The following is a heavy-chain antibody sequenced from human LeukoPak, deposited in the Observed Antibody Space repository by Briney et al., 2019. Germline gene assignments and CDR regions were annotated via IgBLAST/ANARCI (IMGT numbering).Heavy chain of an antibody. CDR1: GGTFSSYA. CDR3: ARSYSGYDEFYDY. J-gene: IGHJ4*02. V-gene: IGHV1-69*13. D-gene: IGHD5-12*01. Sequence: SVKVSCKASGGTFSSYAISWVRQAPGQGLEWMGGIIPIFGTANYALKFQGRVTITADESTSTAYMELSSLRSEDTAVYYCARSYSGYDEFYDYWGQGTLVTVSS. CDR2: IIPIFGTA.